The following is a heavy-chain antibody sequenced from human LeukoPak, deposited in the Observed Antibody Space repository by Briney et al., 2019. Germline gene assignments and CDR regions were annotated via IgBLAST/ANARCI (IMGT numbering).Heavy chain of an antibody. D-gene: IGHD1-26*01. J-gene: IGHJ4*02. Sequence: SETLSLTCTVSGDSISSNSYYWGWIRQPPGKGLEWIGSIYYSGSTYYNPSLKRGVTISVDTSKKQFSLKLSSVTAADTAVYYCARSGITFDKMGWGQGTLVTVSS. CDR2: IYYSGST. V-gene: IGHV4-39*01. CDR1: GDSISSNSYY. CDR3: ARSGITFDKMG.